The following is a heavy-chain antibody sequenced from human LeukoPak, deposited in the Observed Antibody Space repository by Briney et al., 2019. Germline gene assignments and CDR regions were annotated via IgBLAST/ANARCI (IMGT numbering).Heavy chain of an antibody. D-gene: IGHD4-23*01. CDR2: FYTSGTT. J-gene: IGHJ5*02. CDR3: AKEIRWQNWFDP. Sequence: SETLSLTCSVSGGSISSYSWNWIRQPAGKGLEWIGRFYTSGTTNYNPSLKSRVTMSIDTSKNQVSLKMRSVTAADTAVYYCAKEIRWQNWFDPWGQGTLVTVSS. CDR1: GGSISSYS. V-gene: IGHV4-4*07.